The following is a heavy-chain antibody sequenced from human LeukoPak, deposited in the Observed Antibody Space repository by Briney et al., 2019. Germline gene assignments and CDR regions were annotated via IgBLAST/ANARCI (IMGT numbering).Heavy chain of an antibody. CDR1: GFTFSSYA. V-gene: IGHV3-23*01. J-gene: IGHJ4*02. D-gene: IGHD5-24*01. Sequence: GGSLRLSCAASGFTFSSYAMSWVRQAPGKGLEWVSTISGSGGSTYYADSVKGRFTISRDNSKNTLYLQMNSLRAEDTAVYYCASPTNGDGYNDWGQGTLVTVSS. CDR2: ISGSGGST. CDR3: ASPTNGDGYND.